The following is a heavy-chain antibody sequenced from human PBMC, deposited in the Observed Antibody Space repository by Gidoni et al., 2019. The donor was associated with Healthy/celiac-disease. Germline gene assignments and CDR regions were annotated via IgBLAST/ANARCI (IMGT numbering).Heavy chain of an antibody. CDR1: GDRVSSNSAA. J-gene: IGHJ4*02. CDR2: TYYRSKWYN. V-gene: IGHV6-1*01. CDR3: ARGRQWLMY. D-gene: IGHD6-19*01. Sequence: QVQLQQSGPGLVKPAQTLSLTGANSGDRVSSNSAAWNWIRQSPSIGLEWLGRTYYRSKWYNDYAVSVKSRIPINPDTSKNQFSLQLNSVTPEDTAVYHCARGRQWLMYWGQGTLVTVSS.